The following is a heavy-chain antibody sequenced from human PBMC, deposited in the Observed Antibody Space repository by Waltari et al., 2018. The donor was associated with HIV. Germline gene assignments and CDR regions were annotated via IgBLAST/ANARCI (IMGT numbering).Heavy chain of an antibody. J-gene: IGHJ4*02. CDR3: ARETMTTVNPMDF. CDR2: ISVYIGNT. V-gene: IGHV1-18*01. CDR1: GYTFTNYG. D-gene: IGHD4-4*01. Sequence: QVQLVQSGAEVKKPGASVKVSCKASGYTFTNYGISWVRQAPGQGVEWMGWISVYIGNTTDAPKLQGRVTMTTDTSTSTAYMELRSLRSDDTAVYDCARETMTTVNPMDFWGQGTLVTVSS.